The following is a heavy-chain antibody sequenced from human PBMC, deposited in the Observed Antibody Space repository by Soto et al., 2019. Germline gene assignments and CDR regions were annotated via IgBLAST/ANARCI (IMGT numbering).Heavy chain of an antibody. D-gene: IGHD4-17*01. Sequence: QVHLVESGGGVVQPGRSLRLSCAVSGVTFSSYGMHWVRQAPDKGLEWVAVISYDGSNKYYADSVKGRFTISRANSKNTLYLQMNRLRTEDPGVYYWAKDLVSYGDHAAPLDPMEVWGQGTTVTVSS. CDR1: GVTFSSYG. V-gene: IGHV3-30*18. CDR3: AKDLVSYGDHAAPLDPMEV. J-gene: IGHJ6*02. CDR2: ISYDGSNK.